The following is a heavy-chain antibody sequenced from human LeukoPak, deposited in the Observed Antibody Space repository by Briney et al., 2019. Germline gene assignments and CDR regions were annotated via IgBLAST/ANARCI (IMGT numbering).Heavy chain of an antibody. J-gene: IGHJ3*02. Sequence: GGSLRPSCAASGFTSSSYEMSWVRQAPGKGLEWVSYISSSGSTIYYADSVKGRFTISRDNAKNSLYLQMNTLRVEDTAGYYCAREDYEAFDIWGQGTMVTVSS. V-gene: IGHV3-48*03. D-gene: IGHD4-17*01. CDR2: ISSSGSTI. CDR3: AREDYEAFDI. CDR1: GFTSSSYE.